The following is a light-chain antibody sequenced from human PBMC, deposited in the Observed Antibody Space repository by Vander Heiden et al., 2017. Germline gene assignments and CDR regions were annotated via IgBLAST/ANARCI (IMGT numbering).Light chain of an antibody. CDR2: DAS. J-gene: IGKJ4*01. CDR1: QSVSSY. CDR3: QQRSNWPPKLT. Sequence: IALSHSPATPSLSPGERATLSCRASQSVSSYLAWYQQKPGQAPRLLIYDASNRATGIPARFSGSGSGTDFTLTISSLEPEDFAVYYCQQRSNWPPKLTFGGGTKVEIK. V-gene: IGKV3-11*01.